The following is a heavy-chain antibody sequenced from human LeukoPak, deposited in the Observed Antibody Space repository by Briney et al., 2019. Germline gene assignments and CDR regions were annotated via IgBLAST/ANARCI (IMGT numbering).Heavy chain of an antibody. V-gene: IGHV3-23*01. J-gene: IGHJ4*02. Sequence: PGGSLRLSCAASGFTFSNNVMSWVRQAPGKGLEWVSAISGSGGSTYYADSVKGRFTISRDNSKNTLYLQMNSLRAEDTAVYYCAKDLEAFWLLSTLGDYWGQGTLVTVSS. CDR2: ISGSGGST. D-gene: IGHD3-3*01. CDR1: GFTFSNNV. CDR3: AKDLEAFWLLSTLGDY.